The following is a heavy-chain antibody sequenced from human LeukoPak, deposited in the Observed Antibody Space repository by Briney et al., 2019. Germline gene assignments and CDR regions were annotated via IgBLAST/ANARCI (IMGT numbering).Heavy chain of an antibody. CDR2: ISSSSSYI. D-gene: IGHD6-13*01. V-gene: IGHV3-21*04. CDR3: ASCIAAACRNYYYYMDV. Sequence: GGSLRLSCAASGFTFSSYSMNWVRQAPGKGLEWVSSISSSSSYIYYADSVKGRFTISRDNSKNTLYLQMNSLRAEDTAVYYCASCIAAACRNYYYYMDVWGKGTTVTVSS. CDR1: GFTFSSYS. J-gene: IGHJ6*03.